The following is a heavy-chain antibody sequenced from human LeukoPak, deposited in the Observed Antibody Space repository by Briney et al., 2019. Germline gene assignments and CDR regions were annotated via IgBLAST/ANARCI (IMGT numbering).Heavy chain of an antibody. CDR3: AKDATAVVGTVYMDV. J-gene: IGHJ6*03. D-gene: IGHD6-13*01. CDR1: GSTFSSYA. V-gene: IGHV3-30*02. CDR2: IRYDGSNK. Sequence: GGSLRLSCAASGSTFSSYAMSWVRQAPGKGLEWVAFIRYDGSNKYYADSVEGRFTISRDNAKNSLYLQMNSLRAEDTAVYYCAKDATAVVGTVYMDVWGKGTTVTISS.